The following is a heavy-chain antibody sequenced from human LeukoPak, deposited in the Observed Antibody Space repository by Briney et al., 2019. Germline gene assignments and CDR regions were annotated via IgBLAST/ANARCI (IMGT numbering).Heavy chain of an antibody. CDR1: RGSISSGGYS. CDR2: IYHSGST. V-gene: IGHV4-30-2*01. CDR3: ARGTTVAFDI. Sequence: PSETLSLTCGVSRGSISSGGYSWSWIRQPPGEGLEWIGYIYHSGSTYYNPSLKSRVTISLDRSKSQFSLKLTSVTAADTAVYYCARGTTVAFDIWGLGTMVDVSS. J-gene: IGHJ3*02. D-gene: IGHD4-17*01.